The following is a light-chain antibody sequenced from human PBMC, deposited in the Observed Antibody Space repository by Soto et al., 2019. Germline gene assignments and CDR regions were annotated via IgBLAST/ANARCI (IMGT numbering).Light chain of an antibody. CDR3: QQYYSYSWT. V-gene: IGKV1-5*01. J-gene: IGKJ1*01. CDR1: QSVRSW. CDR2: AAS. Sequence: DIQMTQSPSTLSASVGDRVTITCRASQSVRSWLAWYQQKPGRAPKLLIYAASTLQSGVPSRFSGSGSGTDFTLTISCLQSEDFATYYCQQYYSYSWTFGQGTKVDI.